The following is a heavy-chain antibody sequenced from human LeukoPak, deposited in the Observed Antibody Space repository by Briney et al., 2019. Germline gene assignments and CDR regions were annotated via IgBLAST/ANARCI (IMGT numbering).Heavy chain of an antibody. J-gene: IGHJ4*02. CDR1: GFTCSSYS. CDR2: ISRSSSTI. CDR3: ARDTPTQYFDY. Sequence: VQSGGSLRLSCAASGFTCSSYSMNWVRQAPGKGLEWVSYISRSSSTIYYADSVKGRFTICRDNAKTSMYLQMTSLRDEDTAVYYCARDTPTQYFDYWGQGTLVTVSS. V-gene: IGHV3-48*02. D-gene: IGHD4-17*01.